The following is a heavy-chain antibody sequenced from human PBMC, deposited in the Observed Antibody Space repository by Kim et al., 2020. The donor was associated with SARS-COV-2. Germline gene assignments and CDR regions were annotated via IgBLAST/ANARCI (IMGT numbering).Heavy chain of an antibody. CDR1: GGSFSSYY. J-gene: IGHJ4*02. D-gene: IGHD6-19*01. Sequence: SETLSLTCAVYGGSFSSYYWSWIRQPPGKGLEWIGEINHSGGTNYNPSLKSRVTISVDTYKNQFSLKLSSVTAADTAVYYCATKNGYSSGWSLDWGQGTLVTVSS. V-gene: IGHV4-34*01. CDR2: INHSGGT. CDR3: ATKNGYSSGWSLD.